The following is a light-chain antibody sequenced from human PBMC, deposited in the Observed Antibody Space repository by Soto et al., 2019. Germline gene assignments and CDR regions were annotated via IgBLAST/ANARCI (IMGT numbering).Light chain of an antibody. Sequence: SYELTQPPSVSVAPGQTARINCGGNNIGSESVHWYQQKPGQAPVVVVYDDSDRPSGIPERFSGSNSGNTATLTISRVEGGDEADYHCQVWHSSGDHAVFGGGTKLTVL. J-gene: IGLJ3*02. CDR2: DDS. CDR1: NIGSES. V-gene: IGLV3-21*02. CDR3: QVWHSSGDHAV.